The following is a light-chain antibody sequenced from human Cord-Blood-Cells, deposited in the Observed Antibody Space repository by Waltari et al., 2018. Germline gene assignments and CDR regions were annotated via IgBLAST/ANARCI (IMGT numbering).Light chain of an antibody. Sequence: QSALTQPRSVSGSPGQSVPISCTGPSSDVGGYNYVSWYQQHPGKAPKLMIYDVSKRPSGVPDRFSGSKSGNTASLTISGLQAEDEADYYCCSYAGSFWVFGGGTKLTVL. V-gene: IGLV2-11*01. CDR3: CSYAGSFWV. CDR2: DVS. J-gene: IGLJ3*02. CDR1: SSDVGGYNY.